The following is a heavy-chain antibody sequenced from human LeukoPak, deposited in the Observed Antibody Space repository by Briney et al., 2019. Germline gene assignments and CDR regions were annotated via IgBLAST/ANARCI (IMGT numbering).Heavy chain of an antibody. CDR1: GFTFSNYW. D-gene: IGHD3-22*01. V-gene: IGHV3-7*01. CDR2: IKTDGSEK. CDR3: ATYSSLNRREFQY. J-gene: IGHJ1*01. Sequence: AGGSLRLSCEGSGFTFSNYWMGWVRQAPGKGLQWVANIKTDGSEKYYVDSVKGRFTISRDNAKNSLYLQMNTLGAEDTAVYYCATYSSLNRREFQYWGQGTLLTVSS.